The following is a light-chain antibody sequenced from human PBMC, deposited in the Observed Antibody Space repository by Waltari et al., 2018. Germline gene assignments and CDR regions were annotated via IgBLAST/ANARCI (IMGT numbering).Light chain of an antibody. V-gene: IGLV2-14*01. CDR2: DVT. CDR3: MSYTSRHTMI. J-gene: IGLJ2*01. Sequence: QSALTPPASVSGSPGQSITIPCPGTSSDGRWFNWVSWYQQHPGKAPKVMIYDVTNRPSGVSNRFSGSKSGNTATLTISGLQAEDEADYYCMSYTSRHTMIFGGGTRLTVL. CDR1: SSDGRWFNW.